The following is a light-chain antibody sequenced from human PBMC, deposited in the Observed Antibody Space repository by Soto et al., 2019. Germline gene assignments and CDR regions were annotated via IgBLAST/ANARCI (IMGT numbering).Light chain of an antibody. CDR3: SSSTSSTTYV. CDR2: EVS. Sequence: QSVLTQPASVSGSPGQSITISCTGTSSDVGRYNYVSWYQQHPGKAPKLMIYEVSNRPSGVSDRFSGSKSGNTASLTISGLQAEDEADYYCSSSTSSTTYVFGTGTKVTVL. CDR1: SSDVGRYNY. J-gene: IGLJ1*01. V-gene: IGLV2-14*01.